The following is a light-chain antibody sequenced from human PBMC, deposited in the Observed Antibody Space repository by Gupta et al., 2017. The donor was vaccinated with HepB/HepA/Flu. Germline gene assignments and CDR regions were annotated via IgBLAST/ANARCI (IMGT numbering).Light chain of an antibody. CDR1: QSISSY. CDR3: QQNDRTPRT. J-gene: IGKJ1*01. Sequence: TQSPSSLSAAVGDRVTITCRASQSISSYLNWYQQRPGKAPKLLIYDATTLQSGVPSRFSGSGSGTDFSLSIVSLQPEDFVTYYCQQNDRTPRTFGQGTRVEVK. CDR2: DAT. V-gene: IGKV1-39*01.